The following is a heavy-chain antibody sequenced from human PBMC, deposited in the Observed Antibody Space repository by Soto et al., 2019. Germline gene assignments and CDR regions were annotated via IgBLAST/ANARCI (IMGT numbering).Heavy chain of an antibody. V-gene: IGHV1-3*01. Sequence: GASVKVSCKASGYTFTSYAMHWVRQAPGQRLEWMGWINAGNGNTKYSQKFQGRVTITRDTSASTAYMELSSLRSEDTAVYYCARARGGRYYYYMDVWGKGTTVTVS. J-gene: IGHJ6*03. CDR3: ARARGGRYYYYMDV. CDR1: GYTFTSYA. CDR2: INAGNGNT.